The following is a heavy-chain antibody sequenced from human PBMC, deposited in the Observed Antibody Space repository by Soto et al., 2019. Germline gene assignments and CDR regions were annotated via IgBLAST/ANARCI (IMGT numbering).Heavy chain of an antibody. D-gene: IGHD3-10*01. CDR3: ARVRGGYYGSGSYYPPDH. J-gene: IGHJ4*02. CDR2: IYYSGST. Sequence: SETLSLTCTVSDDSISSYFWNWIRQPPGKGLEWIGYIYYSGSTNYNPSLKSRVTISIGTSKNQFSLKLSSVTAADTAVYFCARVRGGYYGSGSYYPPDHWGQGTLVTVSS. CDR1: DDSISSYF. V-gene: IGHV4-59*01.